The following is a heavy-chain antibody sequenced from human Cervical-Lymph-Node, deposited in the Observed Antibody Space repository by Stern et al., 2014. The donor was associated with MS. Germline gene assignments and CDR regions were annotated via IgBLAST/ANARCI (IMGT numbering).Heavy chain of an antibody. CDR2: IYWDDDN. CDR1: GFSLSPSGVG. V-gene: IGHV2-5*02. J-gene: IGHJ4*02. D-gene: IGHD2-15*01. CDR3: AHRLGGGTYDY. Sequence: QVTLKESGPTLVKPTQTLTLTCTFSGFSLSPSGVGVGWIRQPPGKALEWLALIYWDDDNRYSPSLKSRLTIPKDTSKNQVVLTVTNMDPVDTATYYCAHRLGGGTYDYWGQGTLVTVSS.